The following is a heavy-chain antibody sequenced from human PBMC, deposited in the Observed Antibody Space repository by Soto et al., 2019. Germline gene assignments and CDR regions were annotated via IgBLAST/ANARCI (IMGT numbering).Heavy chain of an antibody. CDR1: GGTFSSYA. J-gene: IGHJ6*01. CDR3: ARGRLGAMVLYSYYYGMGV. Sequence: SVKVSCKASGGTFSSYAISWVRQAPGQGLEWMGGIIPIFGTANYAQKFQGRVTITADESTSTAYMELSSLRYEDTDVYYCARGRLGAMVLYSYYYGMGVWG. CDR2: IIPIFGTA. D-gene: IGHD5-18*01. V-gene: IGHV1-69*13.